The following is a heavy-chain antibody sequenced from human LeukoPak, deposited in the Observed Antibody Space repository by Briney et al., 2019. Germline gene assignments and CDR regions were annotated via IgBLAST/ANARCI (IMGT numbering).Heavy chain of an antibody. J-gene: IGHJ4*02. CDR1: GGTFSSYA. V-gene: IGHV1-69*04. CDR2: IIPILGIA. Sequence: ASVKVSCKASGGTFSSYAISWVRQAPGQGLEWMGRIIPILGIANYAQKFQGRVTITADKSTSTAYMELSSLRSEDTAVYYCARDAGYSSGSDYWGQGTLVTVSS. CDR3: ARDAGYSSGSDY. D-gene: IGHD6-19*01.